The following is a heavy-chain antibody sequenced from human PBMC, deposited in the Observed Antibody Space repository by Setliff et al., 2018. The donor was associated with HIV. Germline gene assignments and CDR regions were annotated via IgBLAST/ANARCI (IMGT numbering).Heavy chain of an antibody. V-gene: IGHV3-30*01. CDR1: GFTFTNYA. J-gene: IGHJ4*02. D-gene: IGHD3-16*01. CDR2: ISFDGSNK. CDR3: ATTSGDLG. Sequence: GGSLRLSCAASGFTFTNYAFHRVRQAPGKGLEWVALISFDGSNKYYADSVKGRFTLSRDNSNNTVYLQMNSLTPEDTAVYYCATTSGDLGWGQGTLVTVSS.